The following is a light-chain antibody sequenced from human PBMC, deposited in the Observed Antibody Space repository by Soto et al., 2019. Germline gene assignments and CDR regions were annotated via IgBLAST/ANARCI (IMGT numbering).Light chain of an antibody. J-gene: IGKJ5*01. CDR3: QQRSNWPPD. Sequence: IGLTQSPGTLSLSPGERATLSCRASQSVSNNYLAWYQQKPGQAPRLLIYGASNRATGIPDRFSGSGSGTDFTLTISRLEPEDFAVYYCQQRSNWPPDFGQGTRLEIK. CDR2: GAS. CDR1: QSVSNNY. V-gene: IGKV3D-20*02.